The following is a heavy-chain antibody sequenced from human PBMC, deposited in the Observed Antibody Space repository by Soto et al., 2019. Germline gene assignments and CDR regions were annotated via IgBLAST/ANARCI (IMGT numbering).Heavy chain of an antibody. CDR2: IIPIFGTA. V-gene: IGHV1-69*13. CDR3: ARGIAAAVSPFDY. Sequence: WASVKFSCKASGGTFSSYAISWVRQAPGQGLEWMGGIIPIFGTANYAQKFQGRVTITADESTSTAYMELSSLRSEDTAVYYCARGIAAAVSPFDYWGEGTLVTVSS. CDR1: GGTFSSYA. D-gene: IGHD6-13*01. J-gene: IGHJ4*02.